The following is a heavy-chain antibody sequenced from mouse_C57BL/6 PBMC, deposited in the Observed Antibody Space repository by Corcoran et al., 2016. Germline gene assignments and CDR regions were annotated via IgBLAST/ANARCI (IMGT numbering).Heavy chain of an antibody. J-gene: IGHJ1*03. V-gene: IGHV1-64*01. Sequence: QVQLQQPGAELVKPGASVKLSCKASGYTFTSYWMHWVKQRPGQGLEWIGMIHPNSGSTNYNEKFKSKATLTVDKSSSTAYMQLSSLTSGDSAVYCCARTDGSSFWYFEVWGTGTTVTVSS. CDR3: ARTDGSSFWYFEV. CDR2: IHPNSGST. CDR1: GYTFTSYW. D-gene: IGHD1-1*01.